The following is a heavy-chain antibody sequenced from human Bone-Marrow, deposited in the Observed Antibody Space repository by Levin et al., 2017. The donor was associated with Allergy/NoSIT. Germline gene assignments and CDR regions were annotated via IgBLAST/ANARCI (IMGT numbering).Heavy chain of an antibody. Sequence: GESLKISCAASGFTFSLYGMHWVRQAPGKGLEWVAFIWFDGSKEEYADSVKGRFTISRDNSKDTVSLQMNSLKAEDTAVYYCARDPVTGVPTKFDSWGQGNLVTVS. V-gene: IGHV3-33*01. CDR2: IWFDGSKE. J-gene: IGHJ4*02. CDR3: ARDPVTGVPTKFDS. D-gene: IGHD7-27*01. CDR1: GFTFSLYG.